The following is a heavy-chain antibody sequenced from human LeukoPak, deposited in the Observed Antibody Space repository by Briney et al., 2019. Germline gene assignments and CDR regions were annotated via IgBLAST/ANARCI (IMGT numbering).Heavy chain of an antibody. V-gene: IGHV3-23*01. D-gene: IGHD3-10*01. CDR1: GFTLSSHS. CDR3: AKDVVVRGVITTVFDY. J-gene: IGHJ4*02. Sequence: PGGSLRLSCAAYGFTLSSHSMNWVRQAPGKGLEWVSGISGSGGSTYNADSVKGRFTISRDNSKNTVYLQMNSLRAEDTAVYYCAKDVVVRGVITTVFDYWGQGTLDTVSS. CDR2: ISGSGGST.